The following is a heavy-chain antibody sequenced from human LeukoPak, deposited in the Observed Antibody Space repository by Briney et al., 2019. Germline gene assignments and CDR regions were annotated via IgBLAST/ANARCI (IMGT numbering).Heavy chain of an antibody. D-gene: IGHD6-19*01. Sequence: GGSLRLSCAVSGFSVTSYGMSWVRQAPGKGLEWVSAISLNGDTTYYADSVKGRFIISRDNSENKLYLQMNSLRTEDTAVYYCAQGYSSGWFPYWGQGSLVSVSS. CDR2: ISLNGDTT. V-gene: IGHV3-23*01. CDR3: AQGYSSGWFPY. J-gene: IGHJ4*02. CDR1: GFSVTSYG.